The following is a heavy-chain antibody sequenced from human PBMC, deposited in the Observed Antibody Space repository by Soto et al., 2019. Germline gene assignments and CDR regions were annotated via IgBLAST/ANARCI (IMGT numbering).Heavy chain of an antibody. Sequence: ASVKVSCKASGYTFTSYYMHWVGQAPGQGLEWMGIINPSGGSTSYAQKFQGRVTMTRDTSTSTVYMELSSLRSEDTAVYYCASTYSSSSSNYYFGMDAWGQGTTVTVSS. V-gene: IGHV1-46*01. J-gene: IGHJ6*02. D-gene: IGHD6-6*01. CDR3: ASTYSSSSSNYYFGMDA. CDR1: GYTFTSYY. CDR2: INPSGGST.